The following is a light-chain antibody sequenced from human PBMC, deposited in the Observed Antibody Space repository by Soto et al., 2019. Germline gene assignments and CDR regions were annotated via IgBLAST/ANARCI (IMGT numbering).Light chain of an antibody. CDR2: AAS. CDR1: QGIGNS. J-gene: IGKJ3*01. CDR3: QKYNGAPPFT. Sequence: DIQMTQSPSSLSASVGDRVTITCRASQGIGNSLAWYQQKPGNVPKLLIYAASTLQSGVPSRFSGSGSETDFTLTITSLQPVDVATYYCQKYNGAPPFTFGPGTKVDIK. V-gene: IGKV1-27*01.